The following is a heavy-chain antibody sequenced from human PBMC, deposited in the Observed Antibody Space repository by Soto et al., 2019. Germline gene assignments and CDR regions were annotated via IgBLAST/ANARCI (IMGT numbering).Heavy chain of an antibody. D-gene: IGHD3-22*01. CDR3: AKDTYYHDSSGYYVFDY. CDR2: ISYDGSNK. J-gene: IGHJ4*01. Sequence: QVQLVESGGGVVQPGRCLTLSCAASDFTFSSYGIHWVRQAPGKGLEWVAVISYDGSNKQYGDSVKGRLTMSRDNSKNTVHLQMSRLRVEDTAVYYCAKDTYYHDSSGYYVFDYWGQGTLVTVSS. CDR1: DFTFSSYG. V-gene: IGHV3-30*18.